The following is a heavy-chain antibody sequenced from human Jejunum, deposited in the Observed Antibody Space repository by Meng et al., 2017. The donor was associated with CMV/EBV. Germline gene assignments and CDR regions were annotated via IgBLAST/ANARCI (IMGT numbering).Heavy chain of an antibody. Sequence: GSISGYHWAWIRQPPGKGLEFVGNVRYTGDTEYSSSLKSRVSISLDMSKNQFSLELTSVTAADTAVYYCAREQADYGYFFYGLGVWGQGTTVTVSS. CDR1: GSISGYH. V-gene: IGHV4-59*01. CDR2: VRYTGDT. CDR3: AREQADYGYFFYGLGV. D-gene: IGHD4/OR15-4a*01. J-gene: IGHJ6*02.